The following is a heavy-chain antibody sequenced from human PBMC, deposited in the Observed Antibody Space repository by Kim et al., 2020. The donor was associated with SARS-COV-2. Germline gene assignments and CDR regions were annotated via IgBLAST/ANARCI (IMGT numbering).Heavy chain of an antibody. CDR2: ISSSGSTI. CDR1: GFTFSSYE. Sequence: GGSLRLSCAASGFTFSSYEMNWVRQAPGKGLEWVSYISSSGSTIYYADSVKGRFTISRDNAKNSLYLQMNSLRAEDTAVYYCARDMSHLMVRGVTIDYWGQGTLVTVSS. J-gene: IGHJ4*02. V-gene: IGHV3-48*03. D-gene: IGHD3-10*01. CDR3: ARDMSHLMVRGVTIDY.